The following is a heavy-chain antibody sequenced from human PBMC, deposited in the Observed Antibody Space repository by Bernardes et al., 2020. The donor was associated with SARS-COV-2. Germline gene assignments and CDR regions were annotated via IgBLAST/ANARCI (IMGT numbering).Heavy chain of an antibody. D-gene: IGHD2-15*01. CDR2: IDYRGST. V-gene: IGHV4-61*01. Sequence: SETLSLTCTVSGGSVNSGRFYWSWIRQSPGKGLEWVGYIDYRGSTNYNPSLRGRLSVSTDTSKNQFSLRLTSVTAADAAVYYCARQRFCGGGSCYYDTWGQGALVTVSS. CDR3: ARQRFCGGGSCYYDT. J-gene: IGHJ4*02. CDR1: GGSVNSGRFY.